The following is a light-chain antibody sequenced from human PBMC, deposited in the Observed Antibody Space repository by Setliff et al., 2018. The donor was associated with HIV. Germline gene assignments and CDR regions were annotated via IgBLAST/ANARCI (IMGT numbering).Light chain of an antibody. J-gene: IGLJ1*01. CDR3: TSYTSSSTLLYL. CDR1: SSGVGGYNY. Sequence: QSALPQPASVSGSPGQSITISCTGASSGVGGYNYVSWYQQYPGKAPKLIIYEVSNRPSGVSNRFSGSKSGNTASLTISGLQTEDEGDYYCTSYTSSSTLLYLFGAGTKVTVL. CDR2: EVS. V-gene: IGLV2-14*01.